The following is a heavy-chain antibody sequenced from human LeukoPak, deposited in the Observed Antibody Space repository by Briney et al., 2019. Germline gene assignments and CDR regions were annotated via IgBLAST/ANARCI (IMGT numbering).Heavy chain of an antibody. J-gene: IGHJ4*02. Sequence: SETLSLTCTVSGGAISSYYWSWIRQPPGRGLEWIGYIYYSGSTNYNPSLKSRATISVDTSKNQFSLKLSSVTAADTAVYYCARSIAARHWGQGTLVTVSS. CDR2: IYYSGST. CDR3: ARSIAARH. CDR1: GGAISSYY. V-gene: IGHV4-59*08. D-gene: IGHD6-6*01.